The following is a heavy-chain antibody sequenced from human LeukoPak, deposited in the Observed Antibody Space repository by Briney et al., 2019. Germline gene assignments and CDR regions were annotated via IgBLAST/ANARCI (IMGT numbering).Heavy chain of an antibody. CDR1: GGTFSSYA. CDR3: ARDGYSSSRYEAQYYFDY. D-gene: IGHD6-13*01. CDR2: IIPIFGTA. Sequence: ASVKVSCKASGGTFSSYAISWVRQAPGQGLEWMGGIIPIFGTANYAQKFQGRVTITADESTSTAYMELSSLRSEDTAVYYCARDGYSSSRYEAQYYFDYWGQGTLVTVSS. V-gene: IGHV1-69*13. J-gene: IGHJ4*02.